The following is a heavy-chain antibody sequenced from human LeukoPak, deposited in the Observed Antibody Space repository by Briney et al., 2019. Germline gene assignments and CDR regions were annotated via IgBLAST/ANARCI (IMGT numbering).Heavy chain of an antibody. V-gene: IGHV4-61*02. CDR2: ISSSGST. CDR3: ARHFGYDDTSDYQGVPDH. J-gene: IGHJ4*02. D-gene: IGHD3-22*01. Sequence: SETLSLTCTVSGDSISSGDYYWSWIRQPAGKGLEWIGRISSSGSTNYNPSLKSRVTISVDTSKNQFSLKLTSVTAADTAVYYCARHFGYDDTSDYQGVPDHWGQGSLVTVSS. CDR1: GDSISSGDYY.